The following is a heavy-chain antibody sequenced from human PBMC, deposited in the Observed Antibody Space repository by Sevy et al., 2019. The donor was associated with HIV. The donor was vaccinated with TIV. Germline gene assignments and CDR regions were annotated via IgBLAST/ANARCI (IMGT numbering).Heavy chain of an antibody. CDR2: INWDSDQV. V-gene: IGHV3-9*01. D-gene: IGHD1-1*01. CDR1: GFSFSDYA. CDR3: AKDVNWNFPNYFDS. Sequence: GGSLRLSCVTSGFSFSDYAMHWVRQIPGRGLEWVASINWDSDQVEYADSLRGRFTISRYNANSTLYLHMGSLRVDDSALYFCAKDVNWNFPNYFDSWGQGTLVTVSS. J-gene: IGHJ4*02.